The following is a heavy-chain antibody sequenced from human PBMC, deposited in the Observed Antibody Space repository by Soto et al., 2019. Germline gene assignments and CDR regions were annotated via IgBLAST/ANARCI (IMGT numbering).Heavy chain of an antibody. V-gene: IGHV1-2*04. CDR2: INPNSGGT. Sequence: GASVKVSCKASGYSFTGYYMHWVRQAPGQGFEWMGWINPNSGGTNYAQKFQGWVTMTRDTSISTAYMELSRLRSDDTAVYYCARDWGAVAGFDYWGQGTLVTVST. J-gene: IGHJ4*02. CDR3: ARDWGAVAGFDY. D-gene: IGHD6-19*01. CDR1: GYSFTGYY.